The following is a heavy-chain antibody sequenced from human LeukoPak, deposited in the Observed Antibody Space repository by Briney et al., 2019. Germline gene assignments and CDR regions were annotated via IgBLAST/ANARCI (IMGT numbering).Heavy chain of an antibody. V-gene: IGHV3-30*03. Sequence: PGGSLRLSCAASGFTFSSYGMHWVRQAPGKGLEWVAVISYDGSNKYYADSVKGRFTISRENAKNSLYLQMNSLRAGDTAVYYCARDLNGSLEHWGQGTLVTVSS. CDR1: GFTFSSYG. D-gene: IGHD2-8*01. J-gene: IGHJ1*01. CDR3: ARDLNGSLEH. CDR2: ISYDGSNK.